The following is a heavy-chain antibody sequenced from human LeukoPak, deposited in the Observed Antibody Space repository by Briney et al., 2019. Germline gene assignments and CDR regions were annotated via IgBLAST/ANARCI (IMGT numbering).Heavy chain of an antibody. V-gene: IGHV1-18*01. CDR2: ISAYNGNT. CDR1: GYTFPNYG. CDR3: ARFLRQQLVAISYYYYYMDV. Sequence: ASVKVSCKASGYTFPNYGISWVRQAPGQGLEWMGWISAYNGNTNYAQKLQGRVTMTTDTSTSTAYMELRSLRSDDTAVYYCARFLRQQLVAISYYYYYMDVWGKGTTVTISS. J-gene: IGHJ6*03. D-gene: IGHD6-13*01.